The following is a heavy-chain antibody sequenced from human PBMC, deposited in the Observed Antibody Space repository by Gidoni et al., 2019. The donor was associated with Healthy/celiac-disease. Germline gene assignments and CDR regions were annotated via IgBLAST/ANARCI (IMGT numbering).Heavy chain of an antibody. Sequence: EVQLLESGGGLVQPGGSLRLSCAASGFTFSSYAMSWVRQAPGKGLEWVSAISGSVGSTYYADSVTGRFTISRDNSKNTLYLQMNSLRAEDTAVYYCAKGRGVAVAGTFDYWGQGTLVTVSS. J-gene: IGHJ4*02. CDR3: AKGRGVAVAGTFDY. D-gene: IGHD6-19*01. V-gene: IGHV3-23*01. CDR1: GFTFSSYA. CDR2: ISGSVGST.